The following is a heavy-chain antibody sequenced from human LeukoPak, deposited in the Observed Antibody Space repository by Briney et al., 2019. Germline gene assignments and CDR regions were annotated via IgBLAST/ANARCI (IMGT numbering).Heavy chain of an antibody. Sequence: SQTLSLTCTVSGGSISSGSYYWSWIRQPAGKGLEWIGRIYTSGSTNYNPSLKSRVTISVDTSKNQFSLKLSSVTAADTAVYFCARDNWYDYLADALDIWGQGTMVTVSS. D-gene: IGHD1-20*01. CDR3: ARDNWYDYLADALDI. J-gene: IGHJ3*02. V-gene: IGHV4-61*02. CDR2: IYTSGST. CDR1: GGSISSGSYY.